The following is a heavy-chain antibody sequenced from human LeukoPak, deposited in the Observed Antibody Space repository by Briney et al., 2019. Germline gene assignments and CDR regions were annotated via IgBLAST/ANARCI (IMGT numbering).Heavy chain of an antibody. V-gene: IGHV1-2*02. CDR2: INPNSGGT. CDR1: GYTFTGYY. Sequence: ASVKVSCKASGYTFTGYYMHWVRQAPGQGLEWMGWINPNSGGTSYAQKFQGRVTMTRDTSISTAYMELSSLGSDDTAVYYCARDLEQWLVLDYWGQGTLVTVSS. D-gene: IGHD6-19*01. J-gene: IGHJ4*02. CDR3: ARDLEQWLVLDY.